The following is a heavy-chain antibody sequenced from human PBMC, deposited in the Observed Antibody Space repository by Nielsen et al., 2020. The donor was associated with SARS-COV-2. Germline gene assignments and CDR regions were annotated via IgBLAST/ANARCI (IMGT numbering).Heavy chain of an antibody. CDR1: TFDDSG. CDR2: IYHSAST. CDR3: ARDGLRFFDH. Sequence: TFDDSGMTWVRQAPGKALEWIGNIYHSASTEYNPSLRSRVSISLDTSKNQFSLKLSSVTAADTAVFYCARDGLRFFDHWGQGTLVTVSS. J-gene: IGHJ4*02. D-gene: IGHD4-17*01. V-gene: IGHV4-30-4*08.